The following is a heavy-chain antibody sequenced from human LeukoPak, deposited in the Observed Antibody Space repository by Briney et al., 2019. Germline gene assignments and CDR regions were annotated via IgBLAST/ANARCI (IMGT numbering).Heavy chain of an antibody. J-gene: IGHJ4*02. CDR2: ISSSSSTI. V-gene: IGHV3-48*01. CDR3: ARYPGPRPHLDY. Sequence: GGSLRLSCAPSGFTFSSYSMNWDSQAPGKGLEWVSYISSSSSTIYYADSEKGRFTISRDNAKNSLYLQMNSLRAEDTAVYYCARYPGPRPHLDYWGQGTLVTVSS. CDR1: GFTFSSYS.